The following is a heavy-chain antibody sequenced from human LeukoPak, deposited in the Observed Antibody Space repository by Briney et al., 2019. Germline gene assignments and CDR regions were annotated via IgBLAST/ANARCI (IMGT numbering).Heavy chain of an antibody. CDR3: ARDPSEDCSGGSCYPNWFDP. D-gene: IGHD2-15*01. CDR2: ISSSISYI. CDR1: GFTFSSYS. V-gene: IGHV3-21*01. Sequence: GGSLSLSCAASGFTFSSYSMNWVRQAPGKGLEWVSSISSSISYIYYADSVKGRFTISRDNAKNLLYLQRNSLRAEDTAVYYCARDPSEDCSGGSCYPNWFDPWGQGTLVTVSS. J-gene: IGHJ5*02.